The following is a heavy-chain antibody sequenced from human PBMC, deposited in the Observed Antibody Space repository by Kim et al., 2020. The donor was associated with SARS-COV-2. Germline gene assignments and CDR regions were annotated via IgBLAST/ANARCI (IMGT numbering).Heavy chain of an antibody. D-gene: IGHD3-9*01. Sequence: GGSLRLSCAASGFTFSSYAMSWVRQAPGKGLEWVSAISGSGGSTYYADSVKGRFTISRDNSKNTLYLQMNSLRAEDTAVYYCAKFRLLRYFDWPPDYYYYYGMDVWGQGTTVTVSS. V-gene: IGHV3-23*01. CDR1: GFTFSSYA. CDR2: ISGSGGST. CDR3: AKFRLLRYFDWPPDYYYYYGMDV. J-gene: IGHJ6*02.